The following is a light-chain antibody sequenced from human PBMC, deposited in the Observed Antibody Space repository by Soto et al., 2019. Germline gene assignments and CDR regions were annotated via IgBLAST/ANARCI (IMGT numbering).Light chain of an antibody. CDR1: QSLDKW. V-gene: IGKV1-5*01. Sequence: DIQMTQSPSTLSASVGDRVSISCRASQSLDKWLAWYQQKPGEAPKLLVSDVSNLESGVSSRFTGSGSGTEFTLTISSLQPDDFATYYCQQYTRYPYTFVQGTKVDIK. J-gene: IGKJ2*01. CDR3: QQYTRYPYT. CDR2: DVS.